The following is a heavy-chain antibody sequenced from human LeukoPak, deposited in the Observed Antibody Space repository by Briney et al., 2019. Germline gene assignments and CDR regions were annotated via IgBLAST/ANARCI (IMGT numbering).Heavy chain of an antibody. V-gene: IGHV4-30-2*01. CDR1: GGSISSGGYS. Sequence: SETLSLTCAVSGGSISSGGYSWSWIRQPPGKGLEWIGYIYHSGSTYYNPSLKSRVTISVDRSKNQFSLKLSSVTAADTAVYYCARGPSYCSSTSCYVYYYYGMDVWGQGTTVTVSS. CDR3: ARGPSYCSSTSCYVYYYYGMDV. D-gene: IGHD2-2*01. CDR2: IYHSGST. J-gene: IGHJ6*02.